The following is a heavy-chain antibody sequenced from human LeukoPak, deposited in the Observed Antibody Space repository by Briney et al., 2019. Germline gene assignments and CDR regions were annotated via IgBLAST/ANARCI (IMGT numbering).Heavy chain of an antibody. V-gene: IGHV3-73*01. D-gene: IGHD3-22*01. Sequence: PGGSLRLSCAASGFTFSGSAMHWVRQASGKGLEWVGRIRSKANSYATAYAASVKGRFTISRDDSKNTAYLQMNSLKTEDTAVYYCARGPGIVVVMHWGQGTLVTVSS. J-gene: IGHJ4*02. CDR3: ARGPGIVVVMH. CDR2: IRSKANSYAT. CDR1: GFTFSGSA.